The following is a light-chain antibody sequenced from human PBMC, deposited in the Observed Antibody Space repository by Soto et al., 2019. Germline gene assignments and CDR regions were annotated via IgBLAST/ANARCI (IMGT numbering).Light chain of an antibody. CDR2: AAS. Sequence: DIQMTQSPSSLSASVGDRVTITCRASQSISSYLHWYQQKPGKAPKLLIYAASSLQSEVPSRFSGSGSGTDFTLTISSPQPEDFATYYCQQSYSTPRTFGQGTKVEIK. CDR1: QSISSY. J-gene: IGKJ1*01. V-gene: IGKV1-39*01. CDR3: QQSYSTPRT.